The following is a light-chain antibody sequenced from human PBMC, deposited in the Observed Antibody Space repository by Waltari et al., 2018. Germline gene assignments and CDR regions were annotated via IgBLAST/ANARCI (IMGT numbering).Light chain of an antibody. J-gene: IGKJ4*01. CDR1: QRIRNW. CDR3: QQYNSYSLLT. CDR2: NAS. Sequence: CRASQRIRNWLAWYQHKPGKAPERLIDNASTLESGVPSRFSGSGSGTEFTLTSSSLQPDDCATYYCQQYNSYSLLTFGGGTKVEIK. V-gene: IGKV1-5*03.